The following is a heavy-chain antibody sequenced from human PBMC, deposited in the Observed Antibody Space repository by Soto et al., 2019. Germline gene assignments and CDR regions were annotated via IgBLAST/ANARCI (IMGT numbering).Heavy chain of an antibody. CDR3: AKGRSYYYYYGVDV. Sequence: ASVKVSCKAIGYSFTSHYMHWVRQAPGQGLERMGTIYPGGINIGYAQKFKGRVTMNKDTSTSTVYMELNSLRAEDTALYYCAKGRSYYYYYGVDVWGQGTTVTVSS. CDR1: GYSFTSHY. V-gene: IGHV1-46*01. CDR2: IYPGGINI. J-gene: IGHJ6*02.